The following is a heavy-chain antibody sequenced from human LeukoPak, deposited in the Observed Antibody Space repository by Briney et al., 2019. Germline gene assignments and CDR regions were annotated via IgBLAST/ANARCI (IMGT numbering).Heavy chain of an antibody. CDR3: ARPSGRRAQSAFDI. D-gene: IGHD1-26*01. J-gene: IGHJ3*02. Sequence: GGSLRLSCAASGFTFSSYAMHWVRQAPGKGQEYVSAISSNGGSTYYANSVKGRFTISRDNSKNTLYLQMNSLRAEDTAVYYCARPSGRRAQSAFDIWGQGTMVTVSS. CDR1: GFTFSSYA. V-gene: IGHV3-64*01. CDR2: ISSNGGST.